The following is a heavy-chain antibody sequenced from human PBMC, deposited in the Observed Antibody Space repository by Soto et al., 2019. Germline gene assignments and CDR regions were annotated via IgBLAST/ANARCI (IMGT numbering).Heavy chain of an antibody. Sequence: PSQTLPLTCTLTGGSINHYYWTWIRHPPGKGLEWMGYIYYSGTTTNYNPSLKSRVTLSVDTSKSQFSLKLSSVTAADTAVYYCVKDSGYNYGYFRWFDPWGQGTLVTVS. V-gene: IGHV4-59*01. J-gene: IGHJ5*02. CDR3: VKDSGYNYGYFRWFDP. CDR2: IYYSGTTT. D-gene: IGHD5-18*01. CDR1: GGSINHYY.